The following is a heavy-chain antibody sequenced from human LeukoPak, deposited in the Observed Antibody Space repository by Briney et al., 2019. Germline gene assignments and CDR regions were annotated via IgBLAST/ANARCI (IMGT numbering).Heavy chain of an antibody. V-gene: IGHV1-2*02. CDR3: ARANGDYDWFDP. Sequence: ASVKVSCKASGYTFTGYYMHWVRQAPGQGLEWMGWINPNSGGTNYAQKFQGRVTMTRDTSISTAYVELSRLRSDDTAVYYCARANGDYDWFDPWGQGTLVTVSS. D-gene: IGHD4-17*01. CDR2: INPNSGGT. CDR1: GYTFTGYY. J-gene: IGHJ5*02.